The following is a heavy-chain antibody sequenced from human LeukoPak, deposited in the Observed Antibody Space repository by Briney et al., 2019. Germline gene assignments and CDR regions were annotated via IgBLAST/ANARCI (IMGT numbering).Heavy chain of an antibody. CDR1: GFTFSNYS. D-gene: IGHD5-18*01. Sequence: GGSLRLSCVVSGFTFSNYSMNWVRQAPGKGLEWVSSISGSNSYIYYADSVRGRFTVSRDNAKNSLYLQMSSLRADDTAVYYCARDLPDSYGPEGNWYFDLWGRGTLVTVSS. V-gene: IGHV3-21*01. J-gene: IGHJ2*01. CDR2: ISGSNSYI. CDR3: ARDLPDSYGPEGNWYFDL.